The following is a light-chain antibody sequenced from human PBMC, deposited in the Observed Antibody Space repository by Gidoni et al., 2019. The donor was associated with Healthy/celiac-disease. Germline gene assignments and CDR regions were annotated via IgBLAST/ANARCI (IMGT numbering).Light chain of an antibody. J-gene: IGLJ3*02. CDR2: EVS. CDR1: SSDVGSYNL. Sequence: QSALTQPASVSGSPGQAITISFTGTSSDVGSYNLVSWYQQHPGKAPKLIIYEVSKRPSGVFNRFSGSKSGNTASLTISGLQAEDEADYYCCSYAGSSTYWVFGGGTKLTVL. CDR3: CSYAGSSTYWV. V-gene: IGLV2-23*02.